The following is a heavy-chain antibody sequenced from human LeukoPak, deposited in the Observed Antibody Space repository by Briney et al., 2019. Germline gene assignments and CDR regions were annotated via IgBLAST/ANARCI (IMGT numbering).Heavy chain of an antibody. CDR3: AKVGSTRTCDY. V-gene: IGHV3-21*01. J-gene: IGHJ4*02. Sequence: KAGGSLRLSCAASGFTFSSYSMNWVRQAPGKGLEWVSSIGTSSSYIYHADSVKGRFTISRDNAKNSLYLQMNSLRVEDTAVYYCAKVGSTRTCDYWGQGTLVTVSS. CDR1: GFTFSSYS. CDR2: IGTSSSYI. D-gene: IGHD2-2*01.